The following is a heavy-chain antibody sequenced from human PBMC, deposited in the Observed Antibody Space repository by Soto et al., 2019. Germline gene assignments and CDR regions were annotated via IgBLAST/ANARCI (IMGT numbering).Heavy chain of an antibody. CDR2: IIPIFGTA. CDR3: ARRILPYYYGSGRFDP. CDR1: GGTFSSYA. J-gene: IGHJ5*02. V-gene: IGHV1-69*01. D-gene: IGHD3-10*01. Sequence: QVQLVQSGAEVKKPGSSVKVSCKASGGTFSSYAISWVRQAPGQGLEWMGGIIPIFGTANYAQKFQVRVTINADESTSAAYMELSSLRSEDTAVYYCARRILPYYYGSGRFDPWGQGTLVTVSS.